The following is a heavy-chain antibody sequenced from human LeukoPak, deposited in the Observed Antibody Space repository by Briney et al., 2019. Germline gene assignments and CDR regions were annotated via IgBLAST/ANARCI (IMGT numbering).Heavy chain of an antibody. CDR1: GFTFSSYA. D-gene: IGHD2-2*01. CDR2: ISGSGGST. Sequence: GGSLRLSCAASGFTFSSYAMSWVRQAPGKGLEWVSAISGSGGSTYYANPVKGRFTISRDNSKNTLYLQMNSLRAEDTAVYYCAKDPGYCSSTSCYPRYYFDYWGQGTLVTVSS. V-gene: IGHV3-23*01. CDR3: AKDPGYCSSTSCYPRYYFDY. J-gene: IGHJ4*02.